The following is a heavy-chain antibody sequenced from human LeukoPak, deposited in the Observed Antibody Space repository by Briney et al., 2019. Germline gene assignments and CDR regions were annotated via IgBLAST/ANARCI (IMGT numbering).Heavy chain of an antibody. J-gene: IGHJ6*03. CDR1: GGSFSGYY. D-gene: IGHD5-18*01. Sequence: SETLSLTCAVYGGSFSGYYWSWIRQPPGKGLEWIGEINHSGSTNYNPSLKSRVTISVDTSKNQFSLKLSSVTAADTAVYYCARAPYSYGHYYYYMDVWGKGTTVTVSS. CDR2: INHSGST. V-gene: IGHV4-34*01. CDR3: ARAPYSYGHYYYYMDV.